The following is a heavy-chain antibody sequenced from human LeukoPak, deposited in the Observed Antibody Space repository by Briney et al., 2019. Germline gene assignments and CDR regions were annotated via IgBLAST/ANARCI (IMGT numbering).Heavy chain of an antibody. CDR3: AWDSSGYYLSAYRY. CDR1: GFTCSNYA. Sequence: TGASRRLSCAASGFTCSNYAMSWVRQAPGKGLECVSAISGSGGSTYYADSVKGRFTISRDNSKNTLYLQMNGLRAEDTAVYYCAWDSSGYYLSAYRYWGQGTLVTVSS. CDR2: ISGSGGST. V-gene: IGHV3-23*01. D-gene: IGHD3-22*01. J-gene: IGHJ4*02.